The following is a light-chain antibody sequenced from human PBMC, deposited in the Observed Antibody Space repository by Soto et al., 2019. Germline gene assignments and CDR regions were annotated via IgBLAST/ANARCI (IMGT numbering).Light chain of an antibody. V-gene: IGKV1-5*03. CDR3: QQYDASPLT. CDR1: QTVRNW. J-gene: IGKJ2*01. Sequence: DILMTQSPSSLSASVGDRAIITCRASQTVRNWLAWFQQKPGEAPKLLIYKASRLESGVPSRFNGSGYGTDFTLTITNLVPGDSATYFCQQYDASPLTFGQGTKLEIK. CDR2: KAS.